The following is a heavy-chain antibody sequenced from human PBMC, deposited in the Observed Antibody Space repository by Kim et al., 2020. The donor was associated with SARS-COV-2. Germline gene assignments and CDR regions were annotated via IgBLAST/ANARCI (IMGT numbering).Heavy chain of an antibody. V-gene: IGHV4-59*01. CDR1: GGSISSYY. Sequence: SQTLSLTCTVSGGSISSYYWSWIRQPPGKGLEWIGYIYYSGSTNYNPSLKSRVTISVDTSKNQFSLKLSSVTAADTAVYYCARDNVSLKVVRSGYPNWFDPWGQGTLLPVSS. J-gene: IGHJ5*02. CDR2: IYYSGST. D-gene: IGHD3-3*01. CDR3: ARDNVSLKVVRSGYPNWFDP.